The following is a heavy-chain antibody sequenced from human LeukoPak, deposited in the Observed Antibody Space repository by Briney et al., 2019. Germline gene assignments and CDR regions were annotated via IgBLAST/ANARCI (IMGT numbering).Heavy chain of an antibody. Sequence: GGSLRLSCAASGFTFSSYAMSWVRQAPGKGLEWVANIKQDGSEKNYVDSVKGRFTISRDNAKNSLYLQMNSLRAEDTAVYYCTRDYRGTFDYWGQGTLVTVSS. V-gene: IGHV3-7*03. D-gene: IGHD1-26*01. J-gene: IGHJ4*02. CDR2: IKQDGSEK. CDR1: GFTFSSYA. CDR3: TRDYRGTFDY.